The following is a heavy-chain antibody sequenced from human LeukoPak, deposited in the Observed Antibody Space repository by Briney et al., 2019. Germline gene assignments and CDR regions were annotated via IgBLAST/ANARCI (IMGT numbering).Heavy chain of an antibody. CDR1: GYTFTSFW. CDR2: IYPGDSDT. J-gene: IGHJ4*02. Sequence: ESLNISCKGCGYTFTSFWIGWVRQMPGKGLEWMGIIYPGDSDTRYSPSLQGQVTISADKSISTPCLQWNSLKASDTAIYYCGRLRDGYSDYWGQGTLVTLSS. V-gene: IGHV5-51*01. D-gene: IGHD5-24*01. CDR3: GRLRDGYSDY.